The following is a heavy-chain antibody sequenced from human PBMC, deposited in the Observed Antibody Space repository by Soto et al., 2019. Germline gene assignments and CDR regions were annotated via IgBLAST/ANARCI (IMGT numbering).Heavy chain of an antibody. V-gene: IGHV3-33*06. D-gene: IGHD1-7*01. CDR3: AEDRSRYNWNYAY. J-gene: IGHJ4*02. Sequence: GGSLRLSCAASGFTFSSYGMHWVRQAPGKGLEWVAVIWYDGSNKYYADSVKGRFTISRDNSKNTLYLQMNSLRAEDTAVYYCAEDRSRYNWNYAYWGQGTLVTVSS. CDR1: GFTFSSYG. CDR2: IWYDGSNK.